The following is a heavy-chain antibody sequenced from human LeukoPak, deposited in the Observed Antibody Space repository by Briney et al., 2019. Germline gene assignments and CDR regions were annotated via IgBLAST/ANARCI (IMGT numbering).Heavy chain of an antibody. V-gene: IGHV1-18*01. J-gene: IGHJ6*02. CDR1: GYTFTGYG. D-gene: IGHD4-17*01. Sequence: ASVKVSCKASGYTFTGYGISWVRQAPGQGLEWMGWISAYNGNTNYAQKLQGRVTMTTDTSTSTAYMELRSLRSDDTAVYYCARALYGDYHSPQGYYYYGMDVWGQGTTVTVSS. CDR3: ARALYGDYHSPQGYYYYGMDV. CDR2: ISAYNGNT.